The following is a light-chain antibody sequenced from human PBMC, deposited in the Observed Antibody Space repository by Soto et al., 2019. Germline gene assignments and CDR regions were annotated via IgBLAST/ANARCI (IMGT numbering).Light chain of an antibody. V-gene: IGLV2-14*03. CDR1: SSEVGGYNY. CDR3: SSYTTSNTRQIV. Sequence: QSALTQPASGSGSPGQSITISCTGTSSEVGGYNYVSWYQHHPGKAPKLIIYDVSNRPSGVSIRFSGSKSDNTASLTISGLQPEDEADYHCSSYTTSNTRQIVFGTGTKVTVL. J-gene: IGLJ1*01. CDR2: DVS.